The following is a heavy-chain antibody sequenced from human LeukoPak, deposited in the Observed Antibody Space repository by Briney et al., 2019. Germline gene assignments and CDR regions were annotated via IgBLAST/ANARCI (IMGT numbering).Heavy chain of an antibody. CDR2: INHSGST. Sequence: SETLSLTCAVYGGSFSGYYWSWIRQPPGKGLEWIGEINHSGSTNYNPSLKSRVTISVDTSKNQFSLKQSSVTAADTAVYYCARLYSSGWYRIDYWGQGTLVTVSS. CDR1: GGSFSGYY. D-gene: IGHD6-19*01. J-gene: IGHJ4*02. V-gene: IGHV4-34*01. CDR3: ARLYSSGWYRIDY.